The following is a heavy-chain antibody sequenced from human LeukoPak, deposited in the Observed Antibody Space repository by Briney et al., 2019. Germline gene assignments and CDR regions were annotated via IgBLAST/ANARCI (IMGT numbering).Heavy chain of an antibody. V-gene: IGHV1-2*02. D-gene: IGHD3-10*01. CDR2: INPNSGGT. J-gene: IGHJ5*02. CDR1: GYTFTGYY. Sequence: ASVKVSCKASGYTFTGYYMHWVRQAPGHGLEWMGWINPNSGGTNYAQKFQGRVTMTRDTSISTAYMELSRLRSDDTAVYYCARRVRGVSDKNNWFDPWGQGTLVTVSS. CDR3: ARRVRGVSDKNNWFDP.